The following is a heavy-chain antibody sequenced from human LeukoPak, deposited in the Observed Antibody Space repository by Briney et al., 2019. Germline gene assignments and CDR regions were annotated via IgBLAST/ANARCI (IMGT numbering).Heavy chain of an antibody. CDR2: ISNSGSTI. CDR1: GFTFSDLY. J-gene: IGHJ4*02. CDR3: ARSADSSGYFREITLYYFDY. V-gene: IGHV3-11*01. Sequence: GGSLRLSCAASGFTFSDLYMTWIRQAPGKGLEWVSYISNSGSTIYYADSVKGRFTISRDNAKSSLYLQMSSLRAEDTAVYFCARSADSSGYFREITLYYFDYWGQGTLVTVSS. D-gene: IGHD3-22*01.